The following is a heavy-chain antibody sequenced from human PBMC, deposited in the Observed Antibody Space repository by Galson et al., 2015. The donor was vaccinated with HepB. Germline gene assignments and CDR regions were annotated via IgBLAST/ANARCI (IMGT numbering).Heavy chain of an antibody. J-gene: IGHJ2*01. CDR1: GYTLTELS. Sequence: SVKVSCKVSGYTLTELSMHWVRQAPGKGLEWMGGFDPEDGETIYAQKFQGRVTMTEDTSTDTAYMELSSLRSEDTAVYYCASCMAAAGIVRYFDLWGRGTLATVSS. CDR3: ASCMAAAGIVRYFDL. V-gene: IGHV1-24*01. CDR2: FDPEDGET. D-gene: IGHD6-13*01.